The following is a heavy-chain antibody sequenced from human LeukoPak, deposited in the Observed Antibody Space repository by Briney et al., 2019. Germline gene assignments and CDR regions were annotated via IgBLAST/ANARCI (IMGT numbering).Heavy chain of an antibody. CDR2: IYTSGST. V-gene: IGHV4-4*07. D-gene: IGHD1-1*01. CDR3: AREEYNWNDVGWFDP. J-gene: IGHJ5*02. Sequence: SETLSLTCTVSGGSLSSYYWSWIRQTAGKGLEWIGRIYTSGSTNYNPSLKSRVTMSVDTSKNQFSLKLSSVTAADTAVYYCAREEYNWNDVGWFDPWGQGTLVTVSS. CDR1: GGSLSSYY.